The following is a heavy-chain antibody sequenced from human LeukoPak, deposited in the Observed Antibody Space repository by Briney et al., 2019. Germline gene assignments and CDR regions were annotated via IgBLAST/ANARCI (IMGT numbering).Heavy chain of an antibody. CDR1: GYTFTSYG. Sequence: ASVKVSCKASGYTFTSYGFSWVRQAPGQGLEWMGWISPYNGNTNYAQKLQVRVTMTTDTSTSTAYMELRSLRSDDTAVYYCARGGSYYDSRGYYYVGFDYWGQGTLVTVSS. CDR2: ISPYNGNT. J-gene: IGHJ4*02. V-gene: IGHV1-18*01. D-gene: IGHD3-22*01. CDR3: ARGGSYYDSRGYYYVGFDY.